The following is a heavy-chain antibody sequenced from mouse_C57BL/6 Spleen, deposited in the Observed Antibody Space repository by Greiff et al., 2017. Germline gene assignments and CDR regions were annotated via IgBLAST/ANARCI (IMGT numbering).Heavy chain of an antibody. V-gene: IGHV1-72*01. CDR2: IDPNSGGT. D-gene: IGHD1-1*01. Sequence: QVHVKQPGAELVKPGASVKLSCKASGYTFTSYWMHWVKQRPGRGLEWIGRIDPNSGGTKYNEKFKSKATLTVDKPSSTAYMQLSSLTSEDSAVYYCARHYYGSVFDYWGQGTTLTVSS. J-gene: IGHJ2*01. CDR3: ARHYYGSVFDY. CDR1: GYTFTSYW.